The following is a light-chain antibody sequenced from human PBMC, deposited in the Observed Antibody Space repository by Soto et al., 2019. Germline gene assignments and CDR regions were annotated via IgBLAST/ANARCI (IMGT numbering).Light chain of an antibody. CDR2: WAS. Sequence: EIVMTQSPDSLAVSLGERATINCKSSQSVLSSSNNKNYLAWYQQRPGQPPKLLIYWASTRESGVPDRFSGSGSGTDFTLTITSLQAEDVAVYYCQQYESTPPTFGQGTKLEIK. J-gene: IGKJ2*01. CDR1: QSVLSSSNNKNY. CDR3: QQYESTPPT. V-gene: IGKV4-1*01.